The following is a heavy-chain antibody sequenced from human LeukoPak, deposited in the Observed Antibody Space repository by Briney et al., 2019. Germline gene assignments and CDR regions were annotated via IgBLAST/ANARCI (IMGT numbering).Heavy chain of an antibody. D-gene: IGHD6-13*01. CDR3: ASQGVYGYSSSWYPLYYFDY. V-gene: IGHV4-39*01. CDR1: GGSISSSSYY. CDR2: IYYSGST. J-gene: IGHJ4*02. Sequence: PSETLSLTCTASGGSISSSSYYWGWIRQPPGKGLEWIGSIYYSGSTYYNPSLKSRVTISVDTSKNQFSLKLSSVTAADTAVYYCASQGVYGYSSSWYPLYYFDYWGQGTLVTVSS.